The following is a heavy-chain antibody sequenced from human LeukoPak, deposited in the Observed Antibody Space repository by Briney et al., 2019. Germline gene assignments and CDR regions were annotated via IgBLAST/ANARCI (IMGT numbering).Heavy chain of an antibody. D-gene: IGHD5-12*01. Sequence: GGSLRLSCAASGFTFSSYAMHWVRQAPGKGLEWVANIREDGSEKYYVDSVKGRFTISRDNAKNSLYLQMNSLRAEDTAVYYCARCQNQWGLRFYYYYYYMDVWGKGTTVTISS. CDR3: ARCQNQWGLRFYYYYYYMDV. CDR2: IREDGSEK. J-gene: IGHJ6*03. V-gene: IGHV3-7*01. CDR1: GFTFSSYA.